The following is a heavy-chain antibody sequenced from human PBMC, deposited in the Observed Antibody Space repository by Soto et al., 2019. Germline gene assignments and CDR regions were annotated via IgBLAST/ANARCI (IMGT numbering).Heavy chain of an antibody. CDR3: VGGFPWVGFDY. Sequence: SETMSLTCAVSDGSSSSGCYYWGWTRQPPGKGQEWNGKIQYSVTDSYSPSLKSRVTISVGTSNNQFSLNLTSVTAADTAVYICVGGFPWVGFDYWGQGTLITVSS. J-gene: IGHJ4*02. CDR1: DGSSSSGCYY. V-gene: IGHV4-39*01. CDR2: IQYSVTD. D-gene: IGHD2-15*01.